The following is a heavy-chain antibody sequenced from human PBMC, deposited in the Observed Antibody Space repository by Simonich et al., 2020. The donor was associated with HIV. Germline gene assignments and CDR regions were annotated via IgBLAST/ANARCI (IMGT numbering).Heavy chain of an antibody. Sequence: QVQLQQWGAGLLKPSETLSLTCAVYGGSFSGYYWSWIRQPPGKGLEWMAKINNSESIYYNPSHKSRVTISVDTSKSQFSLKVSSVTAADTAVYYCARNGIAARPDTSEVDYWGQGTLVTVSS. V-gene: IGHV4-34*01. CDR3: ARNGIAARPDTSEVDY. J-gene: IGHJ4*02. CDR2: INNSESI. CDR1: GGSFSGYY. D-gene: IGHD6-6*01.